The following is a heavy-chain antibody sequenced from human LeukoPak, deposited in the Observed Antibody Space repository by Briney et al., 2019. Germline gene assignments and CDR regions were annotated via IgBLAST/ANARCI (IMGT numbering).Heavy chain of an antibody. CDR3: AREYGINYYDSSGYLGY. Sequence: PGGSLRLSCAASGFTFSSYWMHWVRQAPGKGLVWVSRINSDGSSTSYADSVKGRFTISRDNAKNTLYLQMNSLRAEDTAVYYCAREYGINYYDSSGYLGYWGQGTLVTVSS. CDR2: INSDGSST. D-gene: IGHD3-22*01. V-gene: IGHV3-74*01. J-gene: IGHJ4*02. CDR1: GFTFSSYW.